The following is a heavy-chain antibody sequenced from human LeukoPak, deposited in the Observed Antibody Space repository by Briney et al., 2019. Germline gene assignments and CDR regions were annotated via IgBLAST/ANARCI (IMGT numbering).Heavy chain of an antibody. Sequence: SETLSLTCTVSGGSISSYYWSWIRQPPGKGLEWIGYIYYSGNTNYNPSLKSRVTILIDTSKNQFSLNLSSVTAADTAVYYCARQGRSYCSGGSCYPSGFDIWGQGTVVTVSS. J-gene: IGHJ3*02. CDR1: GGSISSYY. CDR3: ARQGRSYCSGGSCYPSGFDI. CDR2: IYYSGNT. D-gene: IGHD2-15*01. V-gene: IGHV4-59*01.